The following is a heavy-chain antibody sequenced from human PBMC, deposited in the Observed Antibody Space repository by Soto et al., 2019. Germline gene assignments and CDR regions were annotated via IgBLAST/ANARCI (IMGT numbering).Heavy chain of an antibody. CDR1: GYTFTSYG. CDR3: ARDLLYYYDSSGYYYPSLYYGMDV. V-gene: IGHV1-18*01. CDR2: ISAYNGNT. Sequence: ASVKVSCKASGYTFTSYGISWVRQAPGQGLEWMGWISAYNGNTNYAQKLQGRVTMTTDTSTSSAYMELRSLRSDDTAVYYCARDLLYYYDSSGYYYPSLYYGMDVWGQGTTVTVSS. J-gene: IGHJ6*02. D-gene: IGHD3-22*01.